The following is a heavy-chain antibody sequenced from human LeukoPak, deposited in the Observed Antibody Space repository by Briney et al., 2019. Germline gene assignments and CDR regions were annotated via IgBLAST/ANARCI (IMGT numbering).Heavy chain of an antibody. Sequence: GGSLRLSCAASGFTFTSNAMGWVRQAPGKGLEWVANMNQDGSQKYYVGSVKGRFTISRDNAKNSLYLQMKSLRAEDTAVYYCTRGADYFGRWGQGSLVTVSS. V-gene: IGHV3-7*04. CDR2: MNQDGSQK. D-gene: IGHD3-10*01. CDR1: GFTFTSNA. J-gene: IGHJ4*02. CDR3: TRGADYFGR.